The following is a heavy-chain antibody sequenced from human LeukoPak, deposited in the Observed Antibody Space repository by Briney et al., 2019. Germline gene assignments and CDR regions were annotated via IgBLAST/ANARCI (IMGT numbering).Heavy chain of an antibody. D-gene: IGHD2-15*01. V-gene: IGHV3-74*01. CDR3: ARGYCSGGSCSERLRPLDY. J-gene: IGHJ4*02. CDR1: GFTFSSYW. CDR2: IKSDGSGT. Sequence: GGSLRLACAASGFTFSSYWMHWVRQAPGKGLVWVSRIKSDGSGTGYADSVKGRFTISRDNAKNTLDLQMNSLRAEDTAVYYCARGYCSGGSCSERLRPLDYWGLGTLVTVSS.